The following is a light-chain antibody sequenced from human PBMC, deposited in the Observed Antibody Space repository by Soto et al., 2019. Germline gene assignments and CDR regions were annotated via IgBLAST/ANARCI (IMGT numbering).Light chain of an antibody. CDR2: AAS. Sequence: DIVLTQSPGTLSLSPGERATLSCRASQTVDSNFLAWYQQKPGQAPRLLIYAASTRATGIPDRFSGSGSGTDFTLTIGRLNPEDFAVYYCLKYGSSPGWTFGPGPKVKIK. V-gene: IGKV3-20*01. CDR3: LKYGSSPGWT. CDR1: QTVDSNF. J-gene: IGKJ1*01.